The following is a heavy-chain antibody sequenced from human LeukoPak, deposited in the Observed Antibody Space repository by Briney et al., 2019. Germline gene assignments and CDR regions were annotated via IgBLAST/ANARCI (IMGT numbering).Heavy chain of an antibody. J-gene: IGHJ5*02. D-gene: IGHD6-25*01. Sequence: PSETLSLTCAVYGGSFSGYYWSWIRQARGKGLEWIGEINHSGSTNYNPSLKSRVTISVDTSKNQFSLKLSSVTAADTAVYYCARRSPQRPYNWFDPWGQGTLVTVSS. V-gene: IGHV4-34*01. CDR1: GGSFSGYY. CDR3: ARRSPQRPYNWFDP. CDR2: INHSGST.